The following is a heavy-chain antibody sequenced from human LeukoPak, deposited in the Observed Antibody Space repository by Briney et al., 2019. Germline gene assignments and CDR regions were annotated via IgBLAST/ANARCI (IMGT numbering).Heavy chain of an antibody. CDR3: ARGPVPAAFNWFDP. CDR1: GGSFSGYY. V-gene: IGHV4-34*01. Sequence: SETLSLTCALYGGSFSGYYWSWIRQPPGKGLEWIGEINHSGSTNYNPSIKSRVTISVDTSKNQFSLKLSSVTAADTAVYYCARGPVPAAFNWFDPWGQGTLVTVSS. J-gene: IGHJ5*02. D-gene: IGHD2-2*01. CDR2: INHSGST.